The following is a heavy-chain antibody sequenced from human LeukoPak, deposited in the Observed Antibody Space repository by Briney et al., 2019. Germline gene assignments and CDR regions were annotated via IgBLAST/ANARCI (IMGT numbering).Heavy chain of an antibody. CDR3: ARGYSYEAFDI. CDR1: GGSIRSSYYY. D-gene: IGHD3-10*01. CDR2: IYDSGST. V-gene: IGHV4-39*01. Sequence: SETLSLTCTVSGGSIRSSYYYWGWIRQPPGKGLEWIGSIYDSGSTYYNPSLKSRVTISVDTSKTQFSLKLSSVTAADTAVYYCARGYSYEAFDIWGQGTMVTVSS. J-gene: IGHJ3*02.